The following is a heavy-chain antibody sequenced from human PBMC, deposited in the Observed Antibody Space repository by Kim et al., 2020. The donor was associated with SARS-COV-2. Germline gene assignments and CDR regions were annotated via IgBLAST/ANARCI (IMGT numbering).Heavy chain of an antibody. D-gene: IGHD2-8*02. Sequence: NPTYAQGCTGRFVFSVDTSVSTAYLQVSSLKAEDTAVYYCARDSTGYFDSWGQGTLVTVSS. CDR3: ARDSTGYFDS. J-gene: IGHJ4*02. V-gene: IGHV7-4-1*02. CDR2: NP.